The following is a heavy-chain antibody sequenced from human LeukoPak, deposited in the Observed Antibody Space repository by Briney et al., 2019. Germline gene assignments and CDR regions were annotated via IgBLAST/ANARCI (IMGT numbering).Heavy chain of an antibody. Sequence: SETLSLTCTVPGGSISSYYWSWIRQPPGKGLEWLGYIYYSGSTNYNPSLKSRVTISVDTSKNQFSLKLSSVTAADTAVYYCARGKQLVTRYYYYMDVWGKGTTVTVSS. D-gene: IGHD6-13*01. J-gene: IGHJ6*03. CDR1: GGSISSYY. V-gene: IGHV4-59*01. CDR3: ARGKQLVTRYYYYMDV. CDR2: IYYSGST.